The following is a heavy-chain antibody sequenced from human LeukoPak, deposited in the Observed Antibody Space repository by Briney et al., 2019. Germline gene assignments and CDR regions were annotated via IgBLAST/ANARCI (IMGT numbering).Heavy chain of an antibody. CDR1: GYTFTGYY. D-gene: IGHD2-2*01. V-gene: IGHV1-2*02. J-gene: IGHJ5*02. CDR2: INPNSGGT. Sequence: ASVKVSCKASGYTFTGYYMHWVRQAPGPGLEWMGWINPNSGGTNYAQKFQGRVTMTRDTSISTDYMELSRLRSDDTAVYYCARDSCSSTSCYDIQGNWFDPWGQGTLVTVSS. CDR3: ARDSCSSTSCYDIQGNWFDP.